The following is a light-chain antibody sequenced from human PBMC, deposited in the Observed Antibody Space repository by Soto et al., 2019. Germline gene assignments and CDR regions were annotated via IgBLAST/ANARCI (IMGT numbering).Light chain of an antibody. CDR1: QDISSW. J-gene: IGKJ4*01. CDR2: DAS. Sequence: DIQMTQSPSSVSASVGDRVTITCRASQDISSWLAWYQQKPGTAPKLLIFDASRLESGVPSRFSGSASGTEFTLTISSLQPDDFATYYCQQYDSYPLTFGGGTKVDIK. CDR3: QQYDSYPLT. V-gene: IGKV1-5*01.